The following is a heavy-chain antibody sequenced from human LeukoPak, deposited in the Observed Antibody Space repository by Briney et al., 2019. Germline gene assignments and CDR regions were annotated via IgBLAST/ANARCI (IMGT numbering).Heavy chain of an antibody. CDR2: ISGDGRRT. J-gene: IGHJ5*02. V-gene: IGHV3-23*01. CDR1: GFTFSSYA. Sequence: GGSLRLSCAASGFTFSSYAMSWVRQAPGKGLEWVSGISGDGRRTWYADSVRGRFTISRDNSKNTLYLQMSGLREEDTALYYCARPYSAGWFGLSSWGQGTLVTVSS. D-gene: IGHD6-19*01. CDR3: ARPYSAGWFGLSS.